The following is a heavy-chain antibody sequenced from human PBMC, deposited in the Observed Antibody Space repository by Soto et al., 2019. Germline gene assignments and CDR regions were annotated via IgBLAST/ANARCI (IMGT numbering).Heavy chain of an antibody. D-gene: IGHD3-22*01. CDR1: GGSISSYY. Sequence: PSETLSLTCTVSGGSISSYYWSWIRQPPGKGLEWIGYIYYSGSTNYNPSLKSRVTISVDTSKNQFSLKLSSVTAADTAVYYCAILGAAGRGYNLDYWGQGTLVTVSS. CDR3: AILGAAGRGYNLDY. J-gene: IGHJ4*02. CDR2: IYYSGST. V-gene: IGHV4-59*01.